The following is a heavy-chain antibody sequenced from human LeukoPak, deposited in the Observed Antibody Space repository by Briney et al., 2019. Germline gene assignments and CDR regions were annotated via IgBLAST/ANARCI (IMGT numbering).Heavy chain of an antibody. V-gene: IGHV4-39*01. CDR3: AREEASVGDY. Sequence: PSETLSLTCTVSGGSISSNSHYWAWIRQPLGKGLEWIGSIHYSGSTFYSPSLKSRVTISVDTSKNQFSLILTSVAASDTAVYYCAREEASVGDYWGQGILVTVSS. J-gene: IGHJ4*02. CDR1: GGSISSNSHY. CDR2: IHYSGST. D-gene: IGHD2-21*01.